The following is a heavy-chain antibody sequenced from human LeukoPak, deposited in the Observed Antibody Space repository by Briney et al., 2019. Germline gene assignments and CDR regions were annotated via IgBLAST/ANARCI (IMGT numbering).Heavy chain of an antibody. CDR1: GFTFSSYE. V-gene: IGHV3-74*03. CDR2: ITSDGFST. CDR3: ARDWYHAIDY. J-gene: IGHJ4*02. D-gene: IGHD1-14*01. Sequence: GGSLRLSCAASGFTFSSYEMNWVRQSPGKGLVWVARITSDGFSTTYAESVKGRFTISRDNAKNTLYLQMNSLRVEDTAIYYCARDWYHAIDYWGQGALVTVSS.